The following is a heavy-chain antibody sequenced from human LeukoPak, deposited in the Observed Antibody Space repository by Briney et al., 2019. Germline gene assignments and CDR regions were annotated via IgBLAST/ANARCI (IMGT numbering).Heavy chain of an antibody. Sequence: SETLSLTCAVYGGSFSGYYWTWIRQPPGKGLEWIGEITHSGSTNYNPSLKSRATISVDTSKNQFSLKLSSVTAADTAVYYCARLQYVLNAFDIWGQGTMVTVSS. J-gene: IGHJ3*02. D-gene: IGHD3-10*02. CDR2: ITHSGST. CDR3: ARLQYVLNAFDI. CDR1: GGSFSGYY. V-gene: IGHV4-34*01.